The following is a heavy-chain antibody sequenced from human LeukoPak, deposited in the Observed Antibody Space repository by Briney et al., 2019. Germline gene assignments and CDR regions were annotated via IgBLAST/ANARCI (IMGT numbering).Heavy chain of an antibody. Sequence: GGSLRLSCAASGFTFSSYEMNWVRQAPGKGLEWVSYITGSGDTIYYADSVKGRFTISRDTAKNSLYLQMNSLRAEDTAVYYCARDTVGSLDYWGQGILVTVAS. V-gene: IGHV3-48*03. D-gene: IGHD1-26*01. J-gene: IGHJ4*02. CDR1: GFTFSSYE. CDR2: ITGSGDTI. CDR3: ARDTVGSLDY.